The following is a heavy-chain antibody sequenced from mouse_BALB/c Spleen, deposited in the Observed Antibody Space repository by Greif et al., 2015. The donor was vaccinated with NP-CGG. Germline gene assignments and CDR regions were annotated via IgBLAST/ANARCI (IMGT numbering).Heavy chain of an antibody. CDR3: ARCDYDVLFDY. CDR2: IDPSDSET. Sequence: QVQLQQPGPQLVRPGASVKISCKASGYSFTSYWMHWVKQRPGQGLEWIGMIDPSDSETRLNQKFKDKATLTVDKSSSTAYMQLSSPTSEDSAVYYCARCDYDVLFDYWGQGTTLTVSS. J-gene: IGHJ2*01. D-gene: IGHD2-4*01. V-gene: IGHV1S127*01. CDR1: GYSFTSYW.